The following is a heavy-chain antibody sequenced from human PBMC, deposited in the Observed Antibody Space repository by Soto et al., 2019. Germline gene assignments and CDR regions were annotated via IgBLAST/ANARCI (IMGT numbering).Heavy chain of an antibody. D-gene: IGHD1-26*01. V-gene: IGHV3-13*01. CDR1: GFTFSSYD. J-gene: IGHJ3*01. CDR2: IGTAGDT. CDR3: ACGGGAGSEGAFDF. Sequence: EVQLVESGGGLVQPGGSLRLSCAASGFTFSSYDMHWVRQATGKGLEWVSAIGTAGDTYYPGSVKGRFTISRENAKNSLDSQRNSGRAGDRAVYYCACGGGAGSEGAFDFWGQGTMVTVSS.